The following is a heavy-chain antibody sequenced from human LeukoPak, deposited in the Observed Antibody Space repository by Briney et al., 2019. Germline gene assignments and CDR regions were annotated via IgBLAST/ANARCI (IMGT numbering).Heavy chain of an antibody. V-gene: IGHV4-39*01. CDR3: ARLLSPGWFDP. J-gene: IGHJ5*02. CDR1: GGSINTSPYY. Sequence: SETLSLTCSVSGGSINTSPYYWGWIRQSPGKGLEWIGTFYYSGSTYYNASLKSQVSISVDKSKNQFSLNLRSVTAADTAVYYCARLLSPGWFDPWGQGTLVTVSS. CDR2: FYYSGST. D-gene: IGHD1-26*01.